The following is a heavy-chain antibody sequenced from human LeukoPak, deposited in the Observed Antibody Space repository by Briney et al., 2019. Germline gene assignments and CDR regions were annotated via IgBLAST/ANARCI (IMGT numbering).Heavy chain of an antibody. CDR1: GYSISSGYY. CDR2: IYHSENT. D-gene: IGHD4-17*01. CDR3: AGYHAYGVTTPPLGY. J-gene: IGHJ4*02. V-gene: IGHV4-38-2*02. Sequence: PSETLSLTCTVSGYSISSGYYWGWIRQPPGKGLERIGSIYHSENTYYNPSLKSRVTISVDTSKNQFSLKLSSVTAADTAVYYCAGYHAYGVTTPPLGYWGQGILVTVSS.